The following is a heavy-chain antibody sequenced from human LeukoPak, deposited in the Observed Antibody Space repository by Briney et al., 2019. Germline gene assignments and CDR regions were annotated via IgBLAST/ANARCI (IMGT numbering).Heavy chain of an antibody. CDR1: GFSVSANY. D-gene: IGHD3-9*01. CDR2: IYTGGST. CDR3: ARELTGYYTVIDY. V-gene: IGHV3-53*01. J-gene: IGHJ4*02. Sequence: GGSLRLSCAASGFSVSANYMSWVRQAPGKGLEWVSVIYTGGSTYDADSVKGRVTISRDNSKNTLYLQMNNLRAEDTAVYHCARELTGYYTVIDYWGQGTLVTVSS.